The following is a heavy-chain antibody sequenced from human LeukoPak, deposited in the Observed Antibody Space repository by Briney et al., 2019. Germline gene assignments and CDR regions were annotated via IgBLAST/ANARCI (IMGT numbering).Heavy chain of an antibody. CDR1: GFTFSSYS. D-gene: IGHD5-18*01. J-gene: IGHJ5*02. Sequence: GGSLRLSCAASGFTFSSYSMNWVRQAPGKGLEWVANIKQDGSEKYYVDSVKGRFTISRDNAKNSLYLQMNSLRAEDTAVYYCARDRSWIQLWYGGWFDPWGQGTLVTVSS. CDR3: ARDRSWIQLWYGGWFDP. CDR2: IKQDGSEK. V-gene: IGHV3-7*03.